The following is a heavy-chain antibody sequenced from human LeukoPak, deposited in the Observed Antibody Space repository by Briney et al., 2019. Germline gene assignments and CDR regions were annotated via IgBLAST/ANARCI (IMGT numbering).Heavy chain of an antibody. CDR1: GFTFDDYA. V-gene: IGHV3-48*03. J-gene: IGHJ6*03. D-gene: IGHD4-17*01. Sequence: GGSLRLSCAASGFTFDDYAMHWVRQAPGKGLEWVSYISSSGSTIYYADSVKGRFTISRDNAKNSLYLQMNSLRAEDTAVYYCARGPTVTTKKYYYYYYYMDVWGKGTTVTISS. CDR2: ISSSGSTI. CDR3: ARGPTVTTKKYYYYYYYMDV.